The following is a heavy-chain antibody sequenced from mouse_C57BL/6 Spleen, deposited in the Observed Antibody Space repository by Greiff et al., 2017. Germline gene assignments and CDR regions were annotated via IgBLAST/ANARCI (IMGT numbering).Heavy chain of an antibody. Sequence: EVQLQQSGAELVRPGASVKLSCTASGFNIKDDYMHWVKQRPEQGLEWIGWIDPENGDTEYASKFQGKATITADTSSNTAYLQLSSLTSEDTAVXYCTTFDGYPQFAYWGQGTLVTVSA. CDR3: TTFDGYPQFAY. J-gene: IGHJ3*01. CDR2: IDPENGDT. CDR1: GFNIKDDY. D-gene: IGHD2-3*01. V-gene: IGHV14-4*01.